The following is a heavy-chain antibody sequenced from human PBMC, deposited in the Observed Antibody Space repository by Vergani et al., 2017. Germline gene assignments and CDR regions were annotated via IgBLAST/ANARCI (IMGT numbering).Heavy chain of an antibody. D-gene: IGHD6-13*01. Sequence: EVQLVESGGGLVKPGGSLRLSCAASGFTFSSCSMNWVRQAPGKGLEWVSSISSSSSYIYYADSLKGRFTISRENAKNSLYLQMNSLRAEDTAVYYCARYPLTYSSSWFDYWGQGTLVTVSS. V-gene: IGHV3-21*01. J-gene: IGHJ4*02. CDR2: ISSSSSYI. CDR1: GFTFSSCS. CDR3: ARYPLTYSSSWFDY.